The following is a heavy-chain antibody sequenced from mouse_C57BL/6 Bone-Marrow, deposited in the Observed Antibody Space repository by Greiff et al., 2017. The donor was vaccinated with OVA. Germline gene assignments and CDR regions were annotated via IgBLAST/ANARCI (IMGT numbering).Heavy chain of an antibody. Sequence: QVQLQQPGAELVKPGASVKLSCKASGYTFTSYWMHWVKQRPGRGLEWIGRIDPNSGGTKYNEKFQSKATLTVDKPTSTAYMQLSSLTSEDSAVYDCALYGSSDEDGYFDVWGTGTTVTVSS. CDR2: IDPNSGGT. D-gene: IGHD1-1*01. CDR1: GYTFTSYW. V-gene: IGHV1-72*01. CDR3: ALYGSSDEDGYFDV. J-gene: IGHJ1*03.